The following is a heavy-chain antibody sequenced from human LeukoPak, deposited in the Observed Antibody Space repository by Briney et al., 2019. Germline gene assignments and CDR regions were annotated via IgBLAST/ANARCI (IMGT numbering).Heavy chain of an antibody. J-gene: IGHJ6*02. CDR3: ARWYGGSGSWVLDV. CDR2: IKQDGSEK. CDR1: GFSTSNYW. Sequence: GGSLRLSCAASGFSTSNYWMRWVRQAPGERLEWVANIKQDGSEKKYVDSVKGRFSISRDNAKNSLYLQIYSLRVEDTAGYYCARWYGGSGSWVLDVWGRGTTVTVSS. D-gene: IGHD3-10*01. V-gene: IGHV3-7*04.